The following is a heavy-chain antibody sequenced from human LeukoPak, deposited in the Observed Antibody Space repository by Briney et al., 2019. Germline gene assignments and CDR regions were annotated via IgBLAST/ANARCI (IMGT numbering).Heavy chain of an antibody. Sequence: GRSLRLSCAASGFTFSSYAMHWVRQAPGKGLEWVAVISYDGSNKYYADSVKGRFTISRDNSKNTLYLQMNSLRAEDTAVYYCATSSDDYWGQGTLVTVSS. V-gene: IGHV3-30*04. CDR1: GFTFSSYA. CDR3: ATSSDDY. J-gene: IGHJ4*02. CDR2: ISYDGSNK. D-gene: IGHD3-10*01.